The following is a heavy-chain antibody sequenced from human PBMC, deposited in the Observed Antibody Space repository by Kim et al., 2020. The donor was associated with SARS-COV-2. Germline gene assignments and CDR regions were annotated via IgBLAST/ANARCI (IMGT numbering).Heavy chain of an antibody. CDR1: GFTFSSYA. CDR3: ARGGYCSSTSCFYYYYYYMDV. D-gene: IGHD2-2*01. Sequence: GGSLRLSCAASGFTFSSYAMHWVRQAPGKGLEWVAVISYDGSNKYYADSVKGRFTISRDNSKNTLYLQMNSLRAEDTAVYYCARGGYCSSTSCFYYYYYYMDVWGKGTTVTVSS. CDR2: ISYDGSNK. J-gene: IGHJ6*03. V-gene: IGHV3-30-3*01.